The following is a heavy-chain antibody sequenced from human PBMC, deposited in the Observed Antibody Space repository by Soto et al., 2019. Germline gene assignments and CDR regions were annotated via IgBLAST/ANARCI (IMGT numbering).Heavy chain of an antibody. Sequence: PXGTLALTYTVSGGSISSGDYYGSWIRQPPGKGLEWIGYIYYSGSTYYNPSLKSRVTISVDTSKNQFSLKLSSVTAADTAVYYCAREFYTIFGVVTSTPPYGMDVWGQGTTVTVSS. J-gene: IGHJ6*02. CDR3: AREFYTIFGVVTSTPPYGMDV. D-gene: IGHD3-3*01. V-gene: IGHV4-30-4*01. CDR2: IYYSGST. CDR1: GGSISSGDYY.